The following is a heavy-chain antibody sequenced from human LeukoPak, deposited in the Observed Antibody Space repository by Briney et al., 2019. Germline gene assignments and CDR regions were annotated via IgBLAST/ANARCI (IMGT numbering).Heavy chain of an antibody. CDR1: GYSISSGYY. J-gene: IGHJ4*02. Sequence: PSGTLSLTCAVSGYSISSGYYWGWIRQPPGKGLEWIGSIYHSGSTYYNPSLKSRVTISVDTSKNQFSLKLSSVTAADTAVYYCARPRGSCSGGSCYYYYFDYWGQGTLVTVSS. CDR2: IYHSGST. D-gene: IGHD2-15*01. CDR3: ARPRGSCSGGSCYYYYFDY. V-gene: IGHV4-38-2*01.